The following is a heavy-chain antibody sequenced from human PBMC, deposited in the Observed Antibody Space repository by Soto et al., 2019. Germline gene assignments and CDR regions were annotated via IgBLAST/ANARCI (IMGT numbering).Heavy chain of an antibody. J-gene: IGHJ4*02. CDR2: ISSFSNYM. D-gene: IGHD1-26*01. CDR1: GFTFNSYS. Sequence: GGSLRLSCAVSGFTFNSYSMNWVRQAPGKGLEWVSSISSFSNYMYYTDSVKGRFTISRDNARNSLYLQMNSLRAEDTAVYYCAKGAYSGSYLDYWGQGTLVTVSS. V-gene: IGHV3-21*01. CDR3: AKGAYSGSYLDY.